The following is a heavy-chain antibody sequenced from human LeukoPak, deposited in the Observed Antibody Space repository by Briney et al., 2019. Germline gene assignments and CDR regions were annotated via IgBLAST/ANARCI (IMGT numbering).Heavy chain of an antibody. Sequence: GGSLRLSCAASGFTSSNYAMSWVRQAPGKGLEWVSGISGSGASTYYADSVKGRFTISRDNSKNTLYLQMNSLRAEDTAVYYCAKLPRAAATLDNWFDPWGQGTLVTVSS. CDR1: GFTSSNYA. CDR3: AKLPRAAATLDNWFDP. CDR2: ISGSGAST. D-gene: IGHD2-15*01. V-gene: IGHV3-23*01. J-gene: IGHJ5*02.